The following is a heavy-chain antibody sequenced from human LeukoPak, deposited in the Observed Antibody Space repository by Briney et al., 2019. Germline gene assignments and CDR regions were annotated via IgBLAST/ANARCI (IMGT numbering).Heavy chain of an antibody. Sequence: GGSLRLSCAASGFTFSSYAMSWVRQAPGKGLDWVSAISGSGGSTHYADSVKGRFTISRDNSKNTLYLQMRRVRAEDTAVYYCARAPWFGGCRFDYWGQGTLVTVSS. CDR1: GFTFSSYA. CDR3: ARAPWFGGCRFDY. D-gene: IGHD3-10*01. J-gene: IGHJ4*02. V-gene: IGHV3-23*01. CDR2: ISGSGGST.